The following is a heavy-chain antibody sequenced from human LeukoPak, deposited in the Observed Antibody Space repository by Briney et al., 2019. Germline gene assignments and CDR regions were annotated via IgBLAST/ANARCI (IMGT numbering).Heavy chain of an antibody. CDR2: VSGTSEYI. J-gene: IGHJ4*02. CDR1: GFSFSTYS. V-gene: IGHV3-21*06. CDR3: ARWYSSGWYSDY. D-gene: IGHD6-19*01. Sequence: GGSLRLSCAASGFSFSTYSMIWVRQAPGKGLEWVSSVSGTSEYIYYADSVRGRFTISRDNAKNTVYLQMNSLRAEDTAEYYCARWYSSGWYSDYWGQGTLVTVSS.